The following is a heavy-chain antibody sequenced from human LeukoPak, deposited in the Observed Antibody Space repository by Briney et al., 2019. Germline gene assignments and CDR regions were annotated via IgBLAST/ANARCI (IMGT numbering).Heavy chain of an antibody. CDR1: GFTVSSNY. J-gene: IGHJ4*02. D-gene: IGHD3-10*01. Sequence: GGSLRLSCAASGFTVSSNYMSWVRQAPGQGLEWVSVIYSGGSTYYADSVKCRFTISRDNSKSTLYIQMNSLRAEDTAVYYCARAKPKNMVRGLIMRRESRYYFDYWGQGTLVTVSS. CDR3: ARAKPKNMVRGLIMRRESRYYFDY. CDR2: IYSGGST. V-gene: IGHV3-53*01.